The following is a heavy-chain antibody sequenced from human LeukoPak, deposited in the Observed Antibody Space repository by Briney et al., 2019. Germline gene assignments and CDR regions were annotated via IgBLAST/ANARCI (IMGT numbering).Heavy chain of an antibody. CDR3: VRVRVGSGAFDI. J-gene: IGHJ3*02. D-gene: IGHD1-26*01. V-gene: IGHV3-53*01. CDR2: IYSGGST. CDR1: GFTVSSNY. Sequence: PGGSLRLSCAASGFTVSSNYMSWVRQAPGKGLEWVSVIYSGGSTYYAGSVKGRFTISREDARNLLFLQMNSLRAGDTAVYYCVRVRVGSGAFDIWGQGTMVTVSS.